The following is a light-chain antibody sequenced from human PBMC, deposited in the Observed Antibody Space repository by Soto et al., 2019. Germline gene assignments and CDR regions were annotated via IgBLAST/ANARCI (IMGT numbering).Light chain of an antibody. CDR1: SSDVGGYNY. CDR3: SSYTSISTV. Sequence: QSALTQPASVSGSPGQSITISCTGTSSDVGGYNYVSWYQQHPGKAPKLMIYEVSNRPSGVSNRFSGSKSGNTASLTISELQAEDEADYYCSSYTSISTVFGGGTKLTVL. CDR2: EVS. J-gene: IGLJ2*01. V-gene: IGLV2-14*01.